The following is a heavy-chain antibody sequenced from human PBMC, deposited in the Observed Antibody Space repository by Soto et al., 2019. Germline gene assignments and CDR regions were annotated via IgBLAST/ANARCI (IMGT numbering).Heavy chain of an antibody. CDR2: ISDTGNT. Sequence: SETLSLTCTVSGGSLSDAGPYWSWIRQSPGKGLEWMAYISDTGNTFSDPSLKSRLTVSIDASRNQISLNLTSVTDADTAVYYCASVTFGGVVLAHWGQGTLVTVSS. CDR1: GGSLSDAGPY. J-gene: IGHJ4*02. V-gene: IGHV4-61*08. CDR3: ASVTFGGVVLAH. D-gene: IGHD3-16*01.